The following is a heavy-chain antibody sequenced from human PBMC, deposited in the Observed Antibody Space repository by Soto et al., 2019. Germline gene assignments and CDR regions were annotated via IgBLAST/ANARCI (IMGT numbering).Heavy chain of an antibody. J-gene: IGHJ4*02. Sequence: EVQLVESGGGLVQPGGSLRLSCAVSGFTFAKHWMHWVRQAPGKGLEWVSRVISDGRTTDYADSVKGRFTVSRDNAKNIRYWQMNSLRAEDTAVYYCATAEVDYWGPGTLVTVSS. CDR1: GFTFAKHW. CDR2: VISDGRTT. CDR3: ATAEVDY. V-gene: IGHV3-74*01.